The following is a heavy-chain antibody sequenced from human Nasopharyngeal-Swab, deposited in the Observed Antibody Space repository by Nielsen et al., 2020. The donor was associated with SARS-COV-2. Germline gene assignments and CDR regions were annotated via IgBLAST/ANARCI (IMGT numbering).Heavy chain of an antibody. J-gene: IGHJ6*02. CDR2: ISSSSSYI. Sequence: GGSLRLSCAASGFTFSSYSMNWVRQAPGKGLEWVSSISSSSSYIYYADSVKGRFTISRDNAKNSLYLQMNSLRAEDTAVYYCARAGGAYCGGDCDYYYGMDVWGQGTTVTVSS. D-gene: IGHD2-21*02. V-gene: IGHV3-21*01. CDR1: GFTFSSYS. CDR3: ARAGGAYCGGDCDYYYGMDV.